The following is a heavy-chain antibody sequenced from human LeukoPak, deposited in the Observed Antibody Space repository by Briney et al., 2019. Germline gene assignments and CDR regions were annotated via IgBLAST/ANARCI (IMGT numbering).Heavy chain of an antibody. CDR2: IYYSGST. CDR3: ARACGYCSSTSCLYYYYGMDV. CDR1: GGSISSYY. V-gene: IGHV4-59*01. Sequence: SSETLSLTCTVSGGSISSYYWSWIRQPPGKGLEWIGYIYYSGSTNYNPSLKSRVTISVDTSKNQFSLKLSSVTAADTAVYYCARACGYCSSTSCLYYYYGMDVWGQGTTVTVPS. D-gene: IGHD2-2*03. J-gene: IGHJ6*02.